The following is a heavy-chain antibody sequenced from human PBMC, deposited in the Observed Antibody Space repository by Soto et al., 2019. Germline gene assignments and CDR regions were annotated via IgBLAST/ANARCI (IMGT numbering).Heavy chain of an antibody. D-gene: IGHD2-2*01. CDR1: GGSISTWSYY. CDR3: ARRALSTYAWFDP. J-gene: IGHJ5*02. V-gene: IGHV4-39*01. Sequence: SETLSLTCTVSGGSISTWSYYWGWIRQSPGTGLEWIGTAFDSGTTYYNPSLKSRVTIMVDTSTNQFSLEVRSVTAADTGIYFCARRALSTYAWFDPWGQETLVTVSS. CDR2: AFDSGTT.